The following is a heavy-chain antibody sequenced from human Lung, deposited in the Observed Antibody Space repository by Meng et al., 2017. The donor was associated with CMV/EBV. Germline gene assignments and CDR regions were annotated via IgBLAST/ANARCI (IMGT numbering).Heavy chain of an antibody. Sequence: GGSLRLXCAASGFTFSSYWMSWVRQAPGKGLEWVANIKQDGSEKYYVDSVKGRFTISRDNAKNSLYLQMNSLRAEDTAVYYCARDSKISSGSSSYYYYYGMDVWGQGXTVTVSS. V-gene: IGHV3-7*01. D-gene: IGHD6-6*01. CDR2: IKQDGSEK. J-gene: IGHJ6*02. CDR3: ARDSKISSGSSSYYYYYGMDV. CDR1: GFTFSSYW.